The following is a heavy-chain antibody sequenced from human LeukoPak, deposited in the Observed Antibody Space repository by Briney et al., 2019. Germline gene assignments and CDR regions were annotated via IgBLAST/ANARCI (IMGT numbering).Heavy chain of an antibody. V-gene: IGHV6-1*01. CDR3: AREGVSMIRGIIFNYYGMDV. CDR1: GDSVSSNNAA. CDR2: TYYKSKWYD. J-gene: IGHJ6*02. D-gene: IGHD3-10*01. Sequence: RSQTPSLTCVISGDSVSSNNAAWNWIRQSPSRGLEWLGRTYYKSKWYDDYAVSVKSRITIKPDTSRNQFSLQLKSVTPEDTAVYYCAREGVSMIRGIIFNYYGMDVWGQGTAVSVSS.